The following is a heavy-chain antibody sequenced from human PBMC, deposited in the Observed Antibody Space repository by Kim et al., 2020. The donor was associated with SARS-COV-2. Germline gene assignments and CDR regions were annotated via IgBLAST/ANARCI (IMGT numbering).Heavy chain of an antibody. CDR1: GVSISGYY. CDR2: IYSSGIT. Sequence: SETLSLTCAVSGVSISGYYWSWIRQPAGKGLEWIGRIYSSGITNYSPSLRSRIIMSVDTSKNQFSLNLTSVTAADTAIYYCARDAAQLDRAFDYWGQGTLVTVSS. D-gene: IGHD1-1*01. J-gene: IGHJ4*02. CDR3: ARDAAQLDRAFDY. V-gene: IGHV4-4*07.